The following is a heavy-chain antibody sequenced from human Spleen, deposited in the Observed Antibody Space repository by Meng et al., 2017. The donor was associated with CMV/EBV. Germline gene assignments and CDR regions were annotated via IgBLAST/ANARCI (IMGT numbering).Heavy chain of an antibody. J-gene: IGHJ5*02. CDR3: AGAHGLGPGGFFDP. V-gene: IGHV3-11*04. CDR1: GVDFAATY. Sequence: CATAGVDFAATYRVWIRQAPGKGLVWLSYTNDGGASNYADSVKSRFTASRDNAKNALYLGMNSLRVDDTAICYCAGAHGLGPGGFFDPWGQGTLVTVSS. CDR2: TNDGGAS. D-gene: IGHD3-10*01.